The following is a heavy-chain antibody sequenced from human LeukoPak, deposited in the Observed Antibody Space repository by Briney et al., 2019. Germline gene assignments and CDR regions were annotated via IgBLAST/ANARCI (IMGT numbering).Heavy chain of an antibody. Sequence: SVKVSCKASGGTFSSYAISWVRQAPGQGLEWMGGIILIFGTANYAQKFQGRVTITADKSTSTAYMELSSLRSEDTAVYYCARAADSSSYEIGVNWFDPWGQGTLVTVSS. CDR3: ARAADSSSYEIGVNWFDP. D-gene: IGHD6-13*01. V-gene: IGHV1-69*06. CDR2: IILIFGTA. CDR1: GGTFSSYA. J-gene: IGHJ5*02.